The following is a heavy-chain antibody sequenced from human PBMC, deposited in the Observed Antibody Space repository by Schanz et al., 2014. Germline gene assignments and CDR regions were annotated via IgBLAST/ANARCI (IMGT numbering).Heavy chain of an antibody. V-gene: IGHV1-2*02. Sequence: QVQLVQSGAEVKKPGSSVKVSCKASGYTFTSFAMNWVRQAPGQGLEWMGWINPNSGGTTYAQKFQGRVTMTRDTSSTTAYMELNSLRSDDTAVYYCVRELSGGTFDYWGQGALVTVSS. CDR1: GYTFTSFA. D-gene: IGHD1-1*01. CDR3: VRELSGGTFDY. CDR2: INPNSGGT. J-gene: IGHJ4*02.